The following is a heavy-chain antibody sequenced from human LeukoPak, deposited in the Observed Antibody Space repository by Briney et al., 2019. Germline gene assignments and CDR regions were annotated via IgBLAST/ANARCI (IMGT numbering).Heavy chain of an antibody. D-gene: IGHD6-6*01. V-gene: IGHV4-34*01. CDR3: ARGGLGKQLARNYYGMDV. CDR1: GVSFSGYY. Sequence: SEPLSLPRAVYGVSFSGYYWSWLRQPPGKGLVWLGELTHSGSTNYNPSLKSRVTISVDTSKNQFSLKLSSVTAADTAVYYCARGGLGKQLARNYYGMDVWGQGTTVTVSS. CDR2: LTHSGST. J-gene: IGHJ6*02.